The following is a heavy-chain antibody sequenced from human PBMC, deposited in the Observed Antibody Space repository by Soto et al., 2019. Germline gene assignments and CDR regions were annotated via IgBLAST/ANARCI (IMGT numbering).Heavy chain of an antibody. CDR3: ARGGIAAGGMRGGGHYYYYYGMDV. V-gene: IGHV1-69*01. CDR2: IIPIFGTA. J-gene: IGHJ6*02. CDR1: GGTFSSYA. D-gene: IGHD6-13*01. Sequence: VQLVQSGAEVKQPGSSVKVSCKASGGTFSSYAISWVRQAPGQGLEWMGGIIPIFGTANYAQKFQGRVTITADESTSTANMELSSLGPEDTAVYYCARGGIAAGGMRGGGHYYYYYGMDVWGQGTTVTVSS.